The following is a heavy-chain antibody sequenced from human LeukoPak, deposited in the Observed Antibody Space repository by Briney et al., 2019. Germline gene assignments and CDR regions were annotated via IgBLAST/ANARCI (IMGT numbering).Heavy chain of an antibody. Sequence: SETLSLTCTVSGGSISSSSYYWGWIRQPPGKGLEWIGSIYYSGSTYYNPSLKSRVTISVDTSKNQFSLKLSSVTAADTAVYYCSFSAAAGKDYWGQGTLVTVSS. CDR3: SFSAAAGKDY. CDR1: GGSISSSSYY. V-gene: IGHV4-39*01. D-gene: IGHD6-13*01. CDR2: IYYSGST. J-gene: IGHJ4*02.